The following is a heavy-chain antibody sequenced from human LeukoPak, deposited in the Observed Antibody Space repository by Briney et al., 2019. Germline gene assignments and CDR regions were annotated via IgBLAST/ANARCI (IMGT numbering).Heavy chain of an antibody. CDR3: ARGASVVAGNDNAFDI. CDR1: GFTFSGSA. CDR2: ISTSSSYI. Sequence: TGGSLRLSCAASGFTFSGSALHWVRQAPGKGLEWVLSISTSSSYIYYADSVKGRFTISRDNAKKSLYLQMNSLRADDTAVYYCARGASVVAGNDNAFDIWGQGTMVTVSS. V-gene: IGHV3-21*01. J-gene: IGHJ3*02. D-gene: IGHD6-19*01.